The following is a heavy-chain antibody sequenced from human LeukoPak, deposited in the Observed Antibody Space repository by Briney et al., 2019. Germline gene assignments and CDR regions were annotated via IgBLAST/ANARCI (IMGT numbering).Heavy chain of an antibody. CDR1: GGSISSYY. Sequence: SETLSLTCTVSGGSISSYYWSWIRQPPGKGLEWIGHIYYSGSTNYNPSIKSRVTISVDTSKNQFSLKLSSVTAADTAVYYCARSGELVVPASGFDPWGQGTLVTVSS. J-gene: IGHJ5*02. V-gene: IGHV4-59*01. CDR2: IYYSGST. D-gene: IGHD2-2*01. CDR3: ARSGELVVPASGFDP.